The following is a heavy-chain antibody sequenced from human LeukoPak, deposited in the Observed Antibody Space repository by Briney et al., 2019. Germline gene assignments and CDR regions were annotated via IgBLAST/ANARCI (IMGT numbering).Heavy chain of an antibody. CDR2: IYYSGST. J-gene: IGHJ4*02. D-gene: IGHD5-18*01. CDR1: GGSISSHY. V-gene: IGHV4-59*11. CDR3: ARVYGDTAMVFLDY. Sequence: SETLSLTCTVSGGSISSHYWSWIRQPPGKGLEWIGYIYYSGSTNYNPSLKSRVTISVDTSKNQFSLKLSSVTAADTAVYYCARVYGDTAMVFLDYWGQGTLVTVSS.